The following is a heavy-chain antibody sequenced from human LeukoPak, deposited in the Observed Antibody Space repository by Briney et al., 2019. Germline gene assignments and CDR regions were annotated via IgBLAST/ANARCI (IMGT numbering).Heavy chain of an antibody. CDR3: ASTFADYCGGDCYPYYFDY. Sequence: EASVKVSCKASGGTFSSYAISWVRQAPGQGLEWMGGIIPIFGTANYAQKFQGRVTITTDESTSTAYMELSSLRSEDTAVYYCASTFADYCGGDCYPYYFDYWGQGTLVTVSS. V-gene: IGHV1-69*05. J-gene: IGHJ4*02. CDR1: GGTFSSYA. CDR2: IIPIFGTA. D-gene: IGHD2-21*02.